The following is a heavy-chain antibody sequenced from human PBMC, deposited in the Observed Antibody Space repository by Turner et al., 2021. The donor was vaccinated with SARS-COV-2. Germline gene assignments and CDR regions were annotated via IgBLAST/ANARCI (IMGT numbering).Heavy chain of an antibody. J-gene: IGHJ4*02. Sequence: QVQLVESGGGVVQPGRSLRLSCAASGFTFSSYGRHWVRQAPGKGLEWVAIIWYDGSNKYYADSVKGRFTISRDNSKNTLYLQMNSLRAEDTAVYYCAREHPPSSWQTYYFDFWGQGTLVTVSS. D-gene: IGHD6-13*01. CDR1: GFTFSSYG. CDR2: IWYDGSNK. V-gene: IGHV3-33*01. CDR3: AREHPPSSWQTYYFDF.